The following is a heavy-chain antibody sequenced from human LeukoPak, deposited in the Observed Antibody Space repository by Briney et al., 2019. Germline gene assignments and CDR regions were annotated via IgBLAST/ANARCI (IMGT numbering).Heavy chain of an antibody. D-gene: IGHD5-24*01. J-gene: IGHJ3*02. V-gene: IGHV3-21*01. CDR1: GFTFSSYS. Sequence: GGSLRLSCAASGFTFSSYSMNWVRQAPGKGLEWVSSISSSSSYIYYADSVKDRFTISRDNAKNSLYLQMNSLRAEDTAVYYCARDRADAFDIWGQGTMVTVSS. CDR2: ISSSSSYI. CDR3: ARDRADAFDI.